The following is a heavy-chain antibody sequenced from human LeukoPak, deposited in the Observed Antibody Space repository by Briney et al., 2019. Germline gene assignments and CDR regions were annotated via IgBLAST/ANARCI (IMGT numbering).Heavy chain of an antibody. CDR1: GFIFTNYF. CDR2: IKHDGSEK. D-gene: IGHD1-1*01. Sequence: GGSLRLSCAASGFIFTNYFMSWVRQAPGKGLEWVASIKHDGSEKYYVDSVRGRFTISRDNSINTLWLQMSSLRAEDTAVYYCVKVGTTGTNNWFDSWGQGTLVTVSS. CDR3: VKVGTTGTNNWFDS. J-gene: IGHJ5*01. V-gene: IGHV3-7*03.